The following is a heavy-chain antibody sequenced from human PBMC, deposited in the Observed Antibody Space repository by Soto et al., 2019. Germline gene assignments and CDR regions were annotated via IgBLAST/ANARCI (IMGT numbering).Heavy chain of an antibody. CDR2: ITPSGGST. CDR1: GYTFTSYY. V-gene: IGHV1-46*03. J-gene: IGHJ4*02. CDR3: ARVDSSGYSPHFDY. Sequence: QVQLVQSGAEVKKPGASVRVSCKTSGYTFTSYYIHWVRQAPGQGLEWMGIITPSGGSTSYAQKFQGRVTXXRXTXXSTVYMELSSLRSEDTAVYYCARVDSSGYSPHFDYWGQGTLVTVSS. D-gene: IGHD3-22*01.